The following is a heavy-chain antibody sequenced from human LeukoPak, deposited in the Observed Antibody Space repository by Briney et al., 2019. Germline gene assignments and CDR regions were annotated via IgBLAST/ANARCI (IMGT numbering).Heavy chain of an antibody. J-gene: IGHJ5*02. D-gene: IGHD6-13*01. CDR3: ARDRDSSSTNWFDP. CDR2: IIPIFGTA. CDR1: GGTFSSYA. V-gene: IGHV1-69*13. Sequence: ASVKVSCKATGGTFSSYAISWVRQAPGQGLEWMGGIIPIFGTANYAQKFQGRVTITADESTSTAYMELSSLRSEDTAVYYCARDRDSSSTNWFDPWGQGTLVTVSS.